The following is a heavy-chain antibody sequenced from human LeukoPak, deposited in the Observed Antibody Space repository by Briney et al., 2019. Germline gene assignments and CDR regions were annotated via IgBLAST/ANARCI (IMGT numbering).Heavy chain of an antibody. D-gene: IGHD2-15*01. V-gene: IGHV1-58*02. CDR2: IVVGSGNT. CDR3: AAGINCSGGSCYVRWYFDL. J-gene: IGHJ2*01. Sequence: SVKVSCKASGFTFTSSAMQWVRQARGQRLEWIGWIVVGSGNTNYAQKFQERVTITRDMSTSTAYMELSSLRSEDTAVYYCAAGINCSGGSCYVRWYFDLLGRGTLVTVSS. CDR1: GFTFTSSA.